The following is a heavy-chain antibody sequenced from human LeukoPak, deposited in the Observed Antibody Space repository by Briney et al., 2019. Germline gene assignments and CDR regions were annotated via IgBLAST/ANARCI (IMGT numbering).Heavy chain of an antibody. CDR1: GLTFDVYA. CDR2: ISWNSGSI. J-gene: IGHJ4*02. Sequence: PGRSLRLSCAASGLTFDVYAMHWVRQAPGKGLEWVSGISWNSGSIGYADSVKGRFTISRDNAKNSLYLHMNSLRAEDTALYYCAKARVGGWLVLGFDYWGQGTLVTVSS. D-gene: IGHD6-19*01. CDR3: AKARVGGWLVLGFDY. V-gene: IGHV3-9*01.